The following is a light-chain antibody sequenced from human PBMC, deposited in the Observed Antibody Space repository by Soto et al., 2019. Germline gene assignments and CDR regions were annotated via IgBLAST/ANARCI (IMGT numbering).Light chain of an antibody. V-gene: IGKV2-30*01. CDR3: MQGTHWPPWT. CDR2: KVS. J-gene: IGKJ1*01. Sequence: DVVMTQSPLSLPVTLGQPASISCRSSQSLVYSDGNTYLSWFQQRPGQSPRRLIYKVSNRDSGVPDRFSGSGAGADFTLRISRVEAEDVRVYYCMQGTHWPPWTFGQGTKVEIK. CDR1: QSLVYSDGNTY.